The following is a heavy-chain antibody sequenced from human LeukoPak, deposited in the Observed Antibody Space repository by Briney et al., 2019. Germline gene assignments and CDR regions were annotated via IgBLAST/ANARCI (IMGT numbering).Heavy chain of an antibody. V-gene: IGHV3-30*02. CDR2: IQYDGSNK. J-gene: IGHJ4*02. D-gene: IGHD5-12*01. CDR1: GFTFSSYG. CDR3: AKDGYRGYDILSNFDY. Sequence: PGGSLRLSCAASGFTFSSYGMHWVRQAPGKGLEWVAFIQYDGSNKYYADSVKGRFTISRDSSKNTLYLQVNSLRAEDTAMYYCAKDGYRGYDILSNFDYRGQGTLVTVSS.